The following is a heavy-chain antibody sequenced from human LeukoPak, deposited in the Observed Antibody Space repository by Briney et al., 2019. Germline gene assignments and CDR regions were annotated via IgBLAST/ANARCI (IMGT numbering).Heavy chain of an antibody. CDR1: GASVSEYY. V-gene: IGHV4-4*07. CDR3: ARASDSIFSYYYHMDL. Sequence: SETLSLTCTVSGASVSEYYWSWVRQPAGKGLEWIGRIFTTGSTDYNPSLKSRVTMSRDRSKNQLFLTLTSVTAADTAVYYCARASDSIFSYYYHMDLWGKGITVTASS. CDR2: IFTTGST. J-gene: IGHJ6*03. D-gene: IGHD3-3*02.